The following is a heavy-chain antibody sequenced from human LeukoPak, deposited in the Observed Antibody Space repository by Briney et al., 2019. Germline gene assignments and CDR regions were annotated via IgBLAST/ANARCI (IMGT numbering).Heavy chain of an antibody. CDR2: IYSGDST. D-gene: IGHD3-22*01. CDR3: ARDAIGITTYDSYFEN. V-gene: IGHV3-53*01. CDR1: GFTVSGNY. Sequence: GGSLRLSCAASGFTVSGNYVSWVRQAPAKGLDWVSVIYSGDSTYYADSVKGRFTISRDTSKNILYLQMNSLRAEDTAVYYCARDAIGITTYDSYFENWGQGTLVTVSS. J-gene: IGHJ4*02.